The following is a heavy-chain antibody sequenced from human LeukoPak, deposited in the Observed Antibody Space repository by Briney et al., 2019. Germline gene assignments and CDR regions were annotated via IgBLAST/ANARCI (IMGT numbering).Heavy chain of an antibody. Sequence: GGSLRLSCAASGFTFSSYSMNWVRQAPGKGLEWVSSISSSSSYIYYADSVKGRFTISRDNAKNSLYLQMNSLRAEDTAVYYCARDLSAVGFGYEAFDIWGQGTMVTVSS. J-gene: IGHJ3*02. CDR1: GFTFSSYS. CDR2: ISSSSSYI. CDR3: ARDLSAVGFGYEAFDI. V-gene: IGHV3-21*01. D-gene: IGHD3-10*01.